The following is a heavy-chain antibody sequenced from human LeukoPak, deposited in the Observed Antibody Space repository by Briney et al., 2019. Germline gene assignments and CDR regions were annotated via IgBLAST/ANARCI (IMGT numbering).Heavy chain of an antibody. CDR1: RYTFTSYA. D-gene: IGHD5-18*01. CDR3: ARDPPEHSYESNDY. CDR2: INAGNGNT. Sequence: GASVKVSCKASRYTFTSYAMHWVRQAPGQRLEWMGWINAGNGNTKYSQEFQGRVTITRDTSASTAYMELSSLRSEDMAVYYCARDPPEHSYESNDYWGQGTLVTVSS. V-gene: IGHV1-3*03. J-gene: IGHJ4*02.